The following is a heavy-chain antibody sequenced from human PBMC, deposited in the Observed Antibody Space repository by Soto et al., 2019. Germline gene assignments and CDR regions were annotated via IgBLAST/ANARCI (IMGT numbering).Heavy chain of an antibody. J-gene: IGHJ4*02. CDR3: ARYSFGELFVFDY. D-gene: IGHD3-10*01. V-gene: IGHV3-21*01. CDR1: GFTFCSYS. Sequence: ESGGGLVKPGGSLRLSCAASGFTFCSYSMNWVRQAPGKGLEWVSSISSSSSYIYYADSVKGRFTISRDNAKNSLYLQMNSLRAEDTAVYYCARYSFGELFVFDYWGQGTLVTVSS. CDR2: ISSSSSYI.